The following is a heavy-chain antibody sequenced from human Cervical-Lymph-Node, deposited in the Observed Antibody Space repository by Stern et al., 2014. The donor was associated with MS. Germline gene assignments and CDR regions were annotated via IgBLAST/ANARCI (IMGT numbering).Heavy chain of an antibody. CDR3: ARGYSSSWYGGRFFNY. CDR1: GGSISSYY. J-gene: IGHJ4*02. CDR2: IYYSGHT. Sequence: DQLVESGPGLVKPSETLSLTCTVSGGSISSYYWSWLRQPPGKGLEWIASIYYSGHTDYNPSLQGRVTLSVDTSKNQISLRLSSVTAADTAVYYCARGYSSSWYGGRFFNYWGQGTLVTVSS. V-gene: IGHV4-59*01. D-gene: IGHD6-13*01.